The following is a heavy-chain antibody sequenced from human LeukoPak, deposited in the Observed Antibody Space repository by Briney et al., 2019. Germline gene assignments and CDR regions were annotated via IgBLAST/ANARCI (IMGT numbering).Heavy chain of an antibody. D-gene: IGHD3-22*01. J-gene: IGHJ4*02. CDR1: GGTFSSYA. CDR2: NIPIFGTA. CDR3: ARLGDYYDSSGPLHY. V-gene: IGHV1-69*13. Sequence: GASVKVSCKASGGTFSSYAISWVRQAPGQGLEWMGGNIPIFGTANYAQKFQGRVTITADESTSTAYMELSSLRSEDTAVYYCARLGDYYDSSGPLHYWGQGTLVTVSS.